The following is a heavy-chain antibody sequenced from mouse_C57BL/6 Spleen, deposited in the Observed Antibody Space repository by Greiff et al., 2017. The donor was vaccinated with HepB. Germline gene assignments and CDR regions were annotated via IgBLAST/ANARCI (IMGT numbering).Heavy chain of an antibody. CDR3: ARSDYDPYFDY. CDR1: GYAFSSSW. J-gene: IGHJ2*01. Sequence: VQLQQSGPELVKPGASVKISCKASGYAFSSSWMNWVKQRPGKGLEWIGRIYPGDGDTNYNGKFKGKATLTADKSSSTAYMQLSSLTSEDSAVYFCARSDYDPYFDYWGQGTTLTVSS. D-gene: IGHD2-4*01. V-gene: IGHV1-82*01. CDR2: IYPGDGDT.